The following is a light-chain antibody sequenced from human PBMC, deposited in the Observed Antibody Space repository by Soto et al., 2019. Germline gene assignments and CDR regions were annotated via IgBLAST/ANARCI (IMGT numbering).Light chain of an antibody. V-gene: IGKV3-20*01. CDR2: GAS. Sequence: EIALTQSPGTLSLSPGERATLSCRASQSVSSSYLAWYQQKPGQAPKPLIYGASSRGTGIPDRFSGSGSGTDFTFTISRLEPEDFEVSHCQQYGSYLLWTFGQGTKVEIK. J-gene: IGKJ1*01. CDR1: QSVSSSY. CDR3: QQYGSYLLWT.